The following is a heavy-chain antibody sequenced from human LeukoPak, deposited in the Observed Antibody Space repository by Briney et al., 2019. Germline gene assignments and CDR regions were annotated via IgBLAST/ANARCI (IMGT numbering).Heavy chain of an antibody. J-gene: IGHJ6*03. CDR3: AKGDFYGSGRDYYYYMDV. V-gene: IGHV3-23*01. CDR1: GFTFSSYG. CDR2: ISGSGGST. D-gene: IGHD3-10*01. Sequence: GGSLRLSCAASGFTFSSYGMSWVRQAPGKGLEWVSAISGSGGSTYYADSVKGRFTISRDNSKNTLYLQMNSLRAEDTAVYNCAKGDFYGSGRDYYYYMDVWGKGTTVTISS.